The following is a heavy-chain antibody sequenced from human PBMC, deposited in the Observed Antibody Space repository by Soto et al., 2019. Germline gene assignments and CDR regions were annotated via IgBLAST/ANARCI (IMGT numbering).Heavy chain of an antibody. CDR1: GGSISSYY. J-gene: IGHJ6*02. Sequence: SETLSLTCTVSGGSISSYYWSWIRQPPGKGLEWIGYIYYSGSTNYNPSLKSRVTISVDTSKNQFSPKLSSVTAADTAVYYCARLHSSSWHQYYYYGMDVWGQGTTVTVSS. CDR2: IYYSGST. CDR3: ARLHSSSWHQYYYYGMDV. V-gene: IGHV4-59*08. D-gene: IGHD6-13*01.